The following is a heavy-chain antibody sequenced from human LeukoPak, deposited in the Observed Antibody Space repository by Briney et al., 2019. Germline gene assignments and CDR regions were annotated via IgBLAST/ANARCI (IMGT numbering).Heavy chain of an antibody. CDR1: GFTFSSYW. V-gene: IGHV3-74*01. D-gene: IGHD6-25*01. CDR2: INTDGSTT. CDR3: ARGSPAAV. Sequence: GGSLRLSCAASGFTFSSYWMHWVRHAPGKGLVWGSRINTDGSTTNYADSVKGRFTISRDNAENTLSLQMTSLRAEDTAVYYCARGSPAAVWGQGALVTVSS. J-gene: IGHJ4*02.